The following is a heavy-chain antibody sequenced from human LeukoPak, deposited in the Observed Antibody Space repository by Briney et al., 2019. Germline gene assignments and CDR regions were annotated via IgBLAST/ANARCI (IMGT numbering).Heavy chain of an antibody. J-gene: IGHJ4*02. CDR3: ASVGYSYGYYYFDY. D-gene: IGHD5-18*01. CDR1: GGSFSGYY. Sequence: PSETLSLICAVYGGSFSGYYWSWIRQPPGKGLEWIGEINHSGSTNYNPSLKSRVTISVDTSKNQFSLKLSSVTAADTAVYYCASVGYSYGYYYFDYWGQGTLVTVSS. CDR2: INHSGST. V-gene: IGHV4-34*01.